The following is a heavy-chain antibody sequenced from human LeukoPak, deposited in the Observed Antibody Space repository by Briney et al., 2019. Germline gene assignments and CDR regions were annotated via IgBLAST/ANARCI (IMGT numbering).Heavy chain of an antibody. CDR3: ARSSGSYYYYYGMDV. Sequence: SETLSLTCTVSGGSISSYYWSWIRQPPGKGLEWIGYVYYSGSTNYNPFLKSRVTISVDTSKNHFSLKLSSVTAADTAVYYCARSSGSYYYYYGMDVWGQGTTVTVSS. CDR2: VYYSGST. D-gene: IGHD1-26*01. J-gene: IGHJ6*02. V-gene: IGHV4-59*08. CDR1: GGSISSYY.